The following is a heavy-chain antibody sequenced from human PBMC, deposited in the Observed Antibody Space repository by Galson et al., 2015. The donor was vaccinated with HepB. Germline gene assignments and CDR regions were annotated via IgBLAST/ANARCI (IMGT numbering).Heavy chain of an antibody. Sequence: PLRLSCAASGFNFSGSAIHWVRETSGKGLEWVGRIGSKANNYATAYAASVKGRFTISRDDSKNTAFLQMNTLQTEDTAVYYCARLGELSGYSSAWGQGTLVTVSS. CDR3: ARLGELSGYSSA. CDR2: IGSKANNYAT. CDR1: GFNFSGSA. V-gene: IGHV3-73*01. J-gene: IGHJ5*02. D-gene: IGHD6-25*01.